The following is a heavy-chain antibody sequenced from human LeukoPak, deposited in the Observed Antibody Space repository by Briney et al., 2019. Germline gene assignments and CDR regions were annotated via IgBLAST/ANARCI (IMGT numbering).Heavy chain of an antibody. CDR3: APYYDFSGYKD. V-gene: IGHV1-8*01. Sequence: ASVKVSCKASGYTFTSYNINWVRQATGQGLEWMGWMNPNSGNTAYAQKFQGRVTMTRNTSTSTAYMELSGLRFEDSAVYYCAPYYDFSGYKDWRQETLVTVSS. D-gene: IGHD3-22*01. J-gene: IGHJ4*02. CDR1: GYTFTSYN. CDR2: MNPNSGNT.